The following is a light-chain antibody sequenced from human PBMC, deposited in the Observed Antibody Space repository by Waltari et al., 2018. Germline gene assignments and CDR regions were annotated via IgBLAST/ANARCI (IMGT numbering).Light chain of an antibody. CDR1: SSDVRGTNY. J-gene: IGLJ3*02. V-gene: IGLV2-14*01. Sequence: QSALTQPASVSGSPGPSITITCPGTSSDVRGTNYVSWYQQHPGKAPKLMIYDVSKRPSGVSNRFSGSKSGNTASLTIAGLQAEDEADYYCSSYTSSSTWVFGGGTKLTVL. CDR2: DVS. CDR3: SSYTSSSTWV.